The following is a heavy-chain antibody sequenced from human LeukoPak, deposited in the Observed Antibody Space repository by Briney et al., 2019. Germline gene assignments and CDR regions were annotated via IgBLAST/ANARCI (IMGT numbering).Heavy chain of an antibody. CDR3: ARYYYDSSGYYSHDY. V-gene: IGHV4-59*06. CDR1: GGSISTYY. Sequence: PSETLSLTCTVSGGSISTYYWSWIRQPPGKGLEWIGYIYYSGSTYYNPSLKSRVTISVDTSKNQFSLKLSSVTAADTAVYYCARYYYDSSGYYSHDYWGQGTLVTVSS. D-gene: IGHD3-22*01. J-gene: IGHJ4*02. CDR2: IYYSGST.